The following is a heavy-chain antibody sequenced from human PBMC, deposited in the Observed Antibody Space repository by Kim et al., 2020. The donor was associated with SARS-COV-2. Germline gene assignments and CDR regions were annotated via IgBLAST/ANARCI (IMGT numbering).Heavy chain of an antibody. CDR1: GFTFSSYS. Sequence: GGSLRLSCAASGFTFSSYSMNWVRQAPGKGLEWVSSISSSSSYIYYADSVKGRFTISRDNAKNSLYLQMNSLRAEDTAVYYCARDNAAAALGYYYYMDVWGKGTTVTVSS. CDR2: ISSSSSYI. CDR3: ARDNAAAALGYYYYMDV. J-gene: IGHJ6*03. D-gene: IGHD6-13*01. V-gene: IGHV3-21*01.